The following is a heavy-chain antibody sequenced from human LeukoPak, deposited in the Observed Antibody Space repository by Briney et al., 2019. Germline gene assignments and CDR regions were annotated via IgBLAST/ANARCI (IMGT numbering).Heavy chain of an antibody. Sequence: SETLSLTCNVSGASISSGRYYWSWIRQPAGKGLEWIGRIYSRGSTYYNPSLKSRVTISVDTSKNQFSLKLSSVTAADTAVYYCARTTEGGYTYDYFYYYYMDVWGKGTTVTISS. CDR1: GASISSGRYY. CDR3: ARTTEGGYTYDYFYYYYMDV. CDR2: IYSRGST. J-gene: IGHJ6*03. D-gene: IGHD5-18*01. V-gene: IGHV4-61*02.